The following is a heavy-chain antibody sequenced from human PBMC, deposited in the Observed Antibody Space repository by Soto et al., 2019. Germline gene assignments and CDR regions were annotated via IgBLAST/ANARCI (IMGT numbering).Heavy chain of an antibody. V-gene: IGHV3-23*01. Sequence: LGGSLSPSCAPSGCTFSSYAMSWIRQAPGKGLEWISAIGGSGGITYYADSMKGRFTISRDNSKNTLYLQMNSLRAVDTAVYYCAKEWSRYSSCWQPYNYYCMDVWGKGTTLTVSS. CDR3: AKEWSRYSSCWQPYNYYCMDV. J-gene: IGHJ6*03. D-gene: IGHD6-19*01. CDR1: GCTFSSYA. CDR2: IGGSGGIT.